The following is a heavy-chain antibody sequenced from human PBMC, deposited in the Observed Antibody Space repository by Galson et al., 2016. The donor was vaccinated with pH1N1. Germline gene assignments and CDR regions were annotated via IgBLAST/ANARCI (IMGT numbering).Heavy chain of an antibody. CDR2: IKQDGSEK. V-gene: IGHV3-7*01. Sequence: SLRLSCAASGFSFSNYLMSWVRQAPGKGLEWVANIKQDGSEKYYVDSVKGRFNISRDNAKNSLYLQMSSLRAGDTAGYYCARDHDFGDSDPSHYYYGMDVWGQGTTVTVSS. CDR3: ARDHDFGDSDPSHYYYGMDV. J-gene: IGHJ6*02. CDR1: GFSFSNYL. D-gene: IGHD4-17*01.